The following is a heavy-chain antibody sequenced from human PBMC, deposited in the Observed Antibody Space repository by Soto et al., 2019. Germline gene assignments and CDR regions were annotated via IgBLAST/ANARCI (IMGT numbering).Heavy chain of an antibody. CDR3: ARGNWDDYGDDGFDY. CDR1: GVSLSSTHYY. J-gene: IGHJ4*02. D-gene: IGHD4-17*01. Sequence: PSETLSLTCTVSGVSLSSTHYYWGWIRQPPGKGLEWIGEINHRGSTNYNPSLKSRVTISVDTSKNQFSLKLSSVTAADTAVYYCARGNWDDYGDDGFDYWGQGTLVTVSS. CDR2: INHRGST. V-gene: IGHV4-39*07.